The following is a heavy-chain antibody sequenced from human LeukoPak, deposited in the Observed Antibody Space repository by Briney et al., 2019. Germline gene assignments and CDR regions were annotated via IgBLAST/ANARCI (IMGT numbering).Heavy chain of an antibody. V-gene: IGHV4-59*01. Sequence: SETLSLTCFVSGGSISSYYWSWIRQPPGKGLEWIGYIYYSGSTNYNPSLKSRVTISVDTSKNQFSLKLSSVTAADTAVYYCARDPGVLLTDAFDIWGQGTMVTVSS. CDR3: ARDPGVLLTDAFDI. J-gene: IGHJ3*02. CDR2: IYYSGST. CDR1: GGSISSYY. D-gene: IGHD3-10*01.